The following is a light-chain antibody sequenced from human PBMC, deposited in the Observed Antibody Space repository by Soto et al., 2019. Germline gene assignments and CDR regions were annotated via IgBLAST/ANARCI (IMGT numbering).Light chain of an antibody. CDR2: KAS. Sequence: DIHMTQSPSYLSATAGDRVTITCRASQAIPNNLTWYQQKPGKPPKLLIYKASTLDSGVPSRFSGRRSGTEFTLTISSLQPDDFATYYCQQYNSYPRTFGQGTKVDIK. CDR1: QAIPNN. J-gene: IGKJ1*01. CDR3: QQYNSYPRT. V-gene: IGKV1-5*03.